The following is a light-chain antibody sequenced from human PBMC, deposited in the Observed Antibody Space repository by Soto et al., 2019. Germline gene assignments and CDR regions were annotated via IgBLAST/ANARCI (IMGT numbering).Light chain of an antibody. Sequence: EIVLTQSPGTLSLSPGERATLSCRASQSVSSTYLAWYQQKPGQAPRLLIYGASSRATGIPDRFSGSGSGTDFTLTISRLEPEDFAVYHCQQYGGSPLTFCGGTKVEI. J-gene: IGKJ4*01. V-gene: IGKV3-20*01. CDR2: GAS. CDR3: QQYGGSPLT. CDR1: QSVSSTY.